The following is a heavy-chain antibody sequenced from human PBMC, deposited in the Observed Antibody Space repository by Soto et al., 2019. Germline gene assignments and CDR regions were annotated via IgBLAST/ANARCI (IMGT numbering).Heavy chain of an antibody. CDR2: INHSGRT. J-gene: IGHJ4*02. Sequence: QVQLQQWGAGLLKPSETLSLTCAVYGGSISGHYWNWIRQPPGKGLEWIGEINHSGRTNYNPSLKSRVTMSVDTSKNQFSLNLGSVTAADTAVYYCARGNIGAALVYWGRGTLVTVSS. CDR3: ARGNIGAALVY. CDR1: GGSISGHY. D-gene: IGHD6-6*01. V-gene: IGHV4-34*01.